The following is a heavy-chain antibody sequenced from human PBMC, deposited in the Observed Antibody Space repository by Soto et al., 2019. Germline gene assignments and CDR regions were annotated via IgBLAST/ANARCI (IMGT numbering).Heavy chain of an antibody. V-gene: IGHV3-74*01. D-gene: IGHD2-15*01. J-gene: IGHJ6*03. Sequence: EVKLVESGGGLVQPGGSLRLSCAASGFTFSNYWMYWVRQAPGQGLVWVSRINSAGSVSSYADSVKGRLTISRDNVKNTLYLQMNSLRVEDTAVYYCARGDCVGGSCYSLAGSFYYYMDVWGKGTTVTVFS. CDR3: ARGDCVGGSCYSLAGSFYYYMDV. CDR1: GFTFSNYW. CDR2: INSAGSVS.